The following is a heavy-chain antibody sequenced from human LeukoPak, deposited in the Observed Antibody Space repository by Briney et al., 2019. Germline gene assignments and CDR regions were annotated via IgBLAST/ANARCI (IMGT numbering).Heavy chain of an antibody. D-gene: IGHD4-17*01. CDR1: GFLFSTYA. J-gene: IGHJ5*02. Sequence: GGSLRLSCEASGFLFSTYAMSWVRQAPGKGLEWVSSISSSSSYIYYADSVKGRFTISRDNAKNSLYLQMNSLRAEDTAVYYCARDAENDYGDYGLCSWFDPWGQGTLVTVSS. CDR3: ARDAENDYGDYGLCSWFDP. V-gene: IGHV3-21*01. CDR2: ISSSSSYI.